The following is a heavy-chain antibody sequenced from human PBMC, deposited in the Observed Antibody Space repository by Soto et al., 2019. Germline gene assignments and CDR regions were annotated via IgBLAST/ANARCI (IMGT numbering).Heavy chain of an antibody. D-gene: IGHD4-4*01. Sequence: PSETLSLTCTVSGGSISSISYYWGWIRQPPGQGLEWIGSIRYSGSTYYNPSLKSRVTIFVDSSNNQFSLKLSSVTAADTAVYYCARCDYRAAGFCYYMDVWGKGTTVTVSS. CDR3: ARCDYRAAGFCYYMDV. J-gene: IGHJ6*03. CDR1: GGSISSISYY. V-gene: IGHV4-39*01. CDR2: IRYSGST.